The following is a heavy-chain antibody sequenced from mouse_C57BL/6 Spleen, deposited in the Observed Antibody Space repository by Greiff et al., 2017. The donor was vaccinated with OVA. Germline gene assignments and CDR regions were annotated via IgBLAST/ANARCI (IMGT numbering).Heavy chain of an antibody. CDR2: IDPSDSYT. V-gene: IGHV1-69*01. CDR3: ASPLLKEYFDV. D-gene: IGHD2-14*01. J-gene: IGHJ1*03. CDR1: GYTFTSYW. Sequence: VQLQQSGAELVMPGASVKLSCKASGYTFTSYWMHWVKQRPGQGLEWIGEIDPSDSYTNYNQKFKGKSTLTVDKSSSTAYMQLSSLTSEDSAVYYCASPLLKEYFDVWGTGTTVTVSS.